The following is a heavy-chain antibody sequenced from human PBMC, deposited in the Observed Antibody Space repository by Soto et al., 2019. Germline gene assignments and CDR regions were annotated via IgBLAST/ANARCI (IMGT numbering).Heavy chain of an antibody. V-gene: IGHV6-1*01. J-gene: IGHJ5*01. CDR3: ARLIGNSWLDS. CDR1: GDSVSTNSAT. D-gene: IGHD2-8*01. CDR2: TYYRSNWYT. Sequence: QIHLQQSGPGLVKPSQTLSLTCAISGDSVSTNSATWDWIRQSPSRGLEWLGRTYYRSNWYTDYAVSLKGRITIAPDTSDSQLSLQLNSVTPDDPAVYHSARLIGNSWLDSWGQGTLVTVSS.